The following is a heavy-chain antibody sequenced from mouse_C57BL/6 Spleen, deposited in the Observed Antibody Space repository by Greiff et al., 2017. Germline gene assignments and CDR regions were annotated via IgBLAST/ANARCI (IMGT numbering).Heavy chain of an antibody. CDR1: GFSLTSYG. CDR3: ARAFLYGNYVVCAMDY. Sequence: QVQLKESGPGLVQPSQSLSITCTASGFSLTSYGVHWVRQSPGKGLEWLGVIWSGGSTDYNAAFISRLSISKDNSKRQVFFKMNSLQADDTAIYYCARAFLYGNYVVCAMDYWGQGTSVTVSS. J-gene: IGHJ4*01. CDR2: IWSGGST. V-gene: IGHV2-2*01. D-gene: IGHD2-1*01.